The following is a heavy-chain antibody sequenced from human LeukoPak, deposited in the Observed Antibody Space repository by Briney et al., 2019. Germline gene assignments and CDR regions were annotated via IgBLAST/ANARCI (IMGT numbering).Heavy chain of an antibody. CDR1: DGFITNYY. CDR3: GRVGESYYGGRTLDY. V-gene: IGHV4-59*12. CDR2: VHYSGTT. Sequence: SSETLSLTCTVSDGFITNYYWSWVRQPPGKGLEFIGYVHYSGTTNYNPSLKSRVTISEDTSKNQFSLKLNSVTAADTAIYYCGRVGESYYGGRTLDYWGQGTLVTVSS. J-gene: IGHJ4*02. D-gene: IGHD1-26*01.